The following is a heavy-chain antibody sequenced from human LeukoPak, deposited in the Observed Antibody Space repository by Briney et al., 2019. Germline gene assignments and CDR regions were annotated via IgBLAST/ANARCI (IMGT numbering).Heavy chain of an antibody. CDR3: ASQYSSAWYYFDY. CDR1: GGSISSYD. Sequence: SETLSLTCTVSGGSISSYDWSWIRQPPGKGLEGIGYIYYNGNTNYNPSLKSRVTITVDTSKNHFSLRLSSVTAADKAVYYCASQYSSAWYYFDYWGQGALVTVSS. D-gene: IGHD6-19*01. CDR2: IYYNGNT. J-gene: IGHJ4*02. V-gene: IGHV4-59*01.